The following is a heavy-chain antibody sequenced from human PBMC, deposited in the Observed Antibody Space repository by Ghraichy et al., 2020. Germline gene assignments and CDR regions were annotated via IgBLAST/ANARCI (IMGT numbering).Heavy chain of an antibody. Sequence: LTCAASGFTFSAYSMNWVRQAPGKGLEWVSSISSSSSYIYYADSVKGRFTISRDNAKNSLYLQMNSLRAEDTAFYYCARDKAGDQYGMDVWGQGTTVTVSS. D-gene: IGHD2-2*01. CDR1: GFTFSAYS. J-gene: IGHJ6*02. CDR2: ISSSSSYI. V-gene: IGHV3-21*01. CDR3: ARDKAGDQYGMDV.